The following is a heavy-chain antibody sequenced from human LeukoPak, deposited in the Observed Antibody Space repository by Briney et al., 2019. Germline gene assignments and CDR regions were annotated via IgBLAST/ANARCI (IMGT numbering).Heavy chain of an antibody. J-gene: IGHJ6*03. D-gene: IGHD1-1*01. V-gene: IGHV4-59*01. CDR2: ICHTGST. Sequence: PSEALSHTCIVSDDSITMYFWTSIRQPPGKGLEWIGYICHTGSTNFNPSPNGRASISRDTTNYLFSLRLRSVTAADTAVYFCARGRVSSSTWYSAYDYYFYMDVWGKGTTVTVSS. CDR3: ARGRVSSSTWYSAYDYYFYMDV. CDR1: DDSITMYF.